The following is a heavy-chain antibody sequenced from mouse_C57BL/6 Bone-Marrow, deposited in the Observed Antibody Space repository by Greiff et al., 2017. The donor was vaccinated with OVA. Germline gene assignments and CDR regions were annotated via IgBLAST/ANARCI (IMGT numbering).Heavy chain of an antibody. Sequence: VQLQQSGAELARPGASVKLSCKASGYTFTSYGISWVKQRTGQGLEWIGEIYPRSGNTYYNEKFKGKATLTADKSSSTAYMELRSLTSENSAVYFCARRVLRPYWYFDFWGTGTTVTVSS. V-gene: IGHV1-81*01. CDR3: ARRVLRPYWYFDF. D-gene: IGHD1-2*01. J-gene: IGHJ1*03. CDR1: GYTFTSYG. CDR2: IYPRSGNT.